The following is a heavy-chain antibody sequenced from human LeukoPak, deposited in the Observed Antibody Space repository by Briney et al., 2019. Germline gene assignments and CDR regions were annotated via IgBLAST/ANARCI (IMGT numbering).Heavy chain of an antibody. J-gene: IGHJ4*02. CDR2: ISSSSSTI. CDR3: ARDGGDSSGYYFTENFDY. CDR1: GFTFSSYS. V-gene: IGHV3-48*01. D-gene: IGHD3-22*01. Sequence: PGGSLRLSCAASGFTFSSYSMNWVRQAPGKGLEWVSYISSSSSTIYYADSVKGRFTISRDNAENSLYLQMNSLRAEDTAVYYCARDGGDSSGYYFTENFDYWGQGTLVTVSS.